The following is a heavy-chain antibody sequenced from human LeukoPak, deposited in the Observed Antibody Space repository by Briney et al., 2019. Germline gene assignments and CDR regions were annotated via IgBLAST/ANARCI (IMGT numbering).Heavy chain of an antibody. CDR2: NLYSGST. V-gene: IGHV4-39*01. CDR1: VGFISIGSYF. D-gene: IGHD2-15*01. J-gene: IGHJ4*02. Sequence: SEPLSLPCSVSVGFISIGSYFGASVCQPPGKGLERNGRNLYSGSTYYNPSLKSRVTISVDTSKSQFSLKLNSVTAPDTAVYYCAGQRRYSNFWGQGTLVTVSS. CDR3: AGQRRYSNF.